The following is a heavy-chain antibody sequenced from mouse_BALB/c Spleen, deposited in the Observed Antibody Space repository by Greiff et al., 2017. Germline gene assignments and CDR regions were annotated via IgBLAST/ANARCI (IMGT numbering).Heavy chain of an antibody. CDR1: GFTFSSFG. D-gene: IGHD2-4*01. CDR2: ISSGSSTI. CDR3: ARSLYDYDPAY. Sequence: EVQLVESGGGLVQPGGSRKLSCAASGFTFSSFGMHWVRQAPEKGLEWVAYISSGSSTIYYADTVKGRFTISRDNPKNTLFLQMTSLRSEDTAMYYCARSLYDYDPAYWGQGTLVTVTA. J-gene: IGHJ3*01. V-gene: IGHV5-17*02.